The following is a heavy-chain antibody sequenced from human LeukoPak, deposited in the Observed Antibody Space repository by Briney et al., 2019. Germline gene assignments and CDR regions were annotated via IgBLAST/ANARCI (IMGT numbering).Heavy chain of an antibody. V-gene: IGHV1-46*01. CDR2: INPSGGST. Sequence: GASVKVSCKASGYTFTSYYMHWVRQAPGQGLEWMGIINPSGGSTSYAQKFQGRVTMTRDTSTSTVYMELSSLRAEDTAVYYCARDYQLLYGYYYYGMDVWGQGTTVTVSS. D-gene: IGHD2-2*02. J-gene: IGHJ6*02. CDR3: ARDYQLLYGYYYYGMDV. CDR1: GYTFTSYY.